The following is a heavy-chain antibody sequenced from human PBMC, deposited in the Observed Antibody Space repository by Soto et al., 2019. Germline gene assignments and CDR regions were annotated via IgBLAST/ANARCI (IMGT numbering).Heavy chain of an antibody. Sequence: ASVKVSCKASGGTFSSYTISWVRQAPGQGLEWMGRIIPILGIANYAQKFQGRVTITADKSTSTAYMELSSLRSEDTAVYYCARDRCSGGSCYNYYYYYYYMDVWGKGTTVTVSS. D-gene: IGHD2-15*01. CDR2: IIPILGIA. V-gene: IGHV1-69*04. CDR3: ARDRCSGGSCYNYYYYYYYMDV. J-gene: IGHJ6*03. CDR1: GGTFSSYT.